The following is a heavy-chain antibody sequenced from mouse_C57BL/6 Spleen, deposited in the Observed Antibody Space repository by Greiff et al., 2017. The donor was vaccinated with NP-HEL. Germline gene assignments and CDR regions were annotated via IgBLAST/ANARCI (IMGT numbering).Heavy chain of an antibody. Sequence: EVKLMESGGDLVKPGGPLKLSCAASGFTFSSYGMSWVRQTPDKRLEWVATISSGGSYTYYPDSVKGRFTISRDNAKNTLYLQMSSLKSEDTAMYYCARPYYSNFAYWGQGTLVTVSA. CDR1: GFTFSSYG. V-gene: IGHV5-6*01. D-gene: IGHD2-5*01. J-gene: IGHJ3*01. CDR2: ISSGGSYT. CDR3: ARPYYSNFAY.